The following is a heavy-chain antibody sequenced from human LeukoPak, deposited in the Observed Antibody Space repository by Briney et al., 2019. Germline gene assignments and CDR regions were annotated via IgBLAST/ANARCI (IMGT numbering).Heavy chain of an antibody. CDR3: ARASVDTAMADLQNFDY. CDR1: GYTFTGYY. V-gene: IGHV1-2*02. Sequence: ASVNASRKASGYTFTGYYMHGVRPAPAQGREWMGWNNPNSGGTNNTQTFQGRVNMTRDTSISTAYMELSRLRSDDAAVYYCARASVDTAMADLQNFDYWGQGTLVTVSS. J-gene: IGHJ4*02. D-gene: IGHD5-18*01. CDR2: NNPNSGGT.